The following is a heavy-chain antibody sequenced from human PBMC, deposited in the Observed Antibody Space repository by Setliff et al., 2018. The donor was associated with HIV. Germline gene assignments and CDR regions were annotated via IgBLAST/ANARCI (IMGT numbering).Heavy chain of an antibody. V-gene: IGHV4-31*02. CDR2: IYYSGTA. Sequence: SETLSLTCTVSGGSISGGGYYWTWIRQYPGRGLEWIGYIYYSGTAYYKPSLRSRVTISVDTSMNQFSLNLNSVTAADTAVYYCARVQVGGYNFYFDYWGQGTLVTVSS. D-gene: IGHD5-12*01. J-gene: IGHJ4*02. CDR1: GGSISGGGYY. CDR3: ARVQVGGYNFYFDY.